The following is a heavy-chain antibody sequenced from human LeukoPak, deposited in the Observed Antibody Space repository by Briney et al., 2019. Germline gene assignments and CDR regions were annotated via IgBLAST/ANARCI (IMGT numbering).Heavy chain of an antibody. J-gene: IGHJ6*03. V-gene: IGHV6-1*01. CDR1: GDSVSSNSAA. CDR3: ARGPKKTYYYGSGSYWRNYYYYYMDV. D-gene: IGHD3-10*01. Sequence: PSQTLSLTCAISGDSVSSNSAAWNWIRQSPSRGLEWLGRTYYRSKWYNDYAVSVKSRITINPDTSKNQFSLQLNSVTPEGTAVYYCARGPKKTYYYGSGSYWRNYYYYYMDVWGKGTTVTISS. CDR2: TYYRSKWYN.